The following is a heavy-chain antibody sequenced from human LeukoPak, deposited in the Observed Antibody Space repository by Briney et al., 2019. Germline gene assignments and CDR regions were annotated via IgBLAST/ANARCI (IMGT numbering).Heavy chain of an antibody. D-gene: IGHD4-17*01. V-gene: IGHV3-43D*03. Sequence: PGGSLRLSCAASGFTFDDYAMHWVRQAPGKGLEWVSLISWDGGSTYYADSVKGRFTISRDNAKNSLYLQMNSLRAEDTALYYCAKSGYGDYEEFDYWGQGTLVTVSS. J-gene: IGHJ4*02. CDR2: ISWDGGST. CDR3: AKSGYGDYEEFDY. CDR1: GFTFDDYA.